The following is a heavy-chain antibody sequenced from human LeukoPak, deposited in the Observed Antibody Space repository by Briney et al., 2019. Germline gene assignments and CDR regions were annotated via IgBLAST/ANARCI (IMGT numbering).Heavy chain of an antibody. CDR1: GFTFSSYG. CDR2: ISYDGVNK. CDR3: AEQPGSSSWSAFDY. D-gene: IGHD6-13*01. J-gene: IGHJ4*02. V-gene: IGHV3-30*18. Sequence: GGSLRLSCTASGFTFSSYGMHWVRQAPGKGLEWVAVISYDGVNKYYADSVKGRFTISRDTSKNTLYLQMNSLRAEDTAVYYCAEQPGSSSWSAFDYWGQGTLVTVSS.